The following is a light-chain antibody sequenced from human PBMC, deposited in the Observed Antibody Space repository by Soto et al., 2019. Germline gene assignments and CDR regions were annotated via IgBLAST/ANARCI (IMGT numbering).Light chain of an antibody. CDR1: QGISSY. Sequence: IKLTQSPSSVSASVGDRVTITCRASQGISSYLAWYQQKPGKAPKLLISTASTLQSGVPSRFSGSGSGTEFTLTISSLQPEDFATYYCQQLNNYPRTFGQGTKVDIK. CDR3: QQLNNYPRT. J-gene: IGKJ1*01. CDR2: TAS. V-gene: IGKV1-9*01.